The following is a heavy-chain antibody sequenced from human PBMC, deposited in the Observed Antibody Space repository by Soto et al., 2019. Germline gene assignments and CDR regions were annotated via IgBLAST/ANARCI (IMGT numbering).Heavy chain of an antibody. J-gene: IGHJ4*02. D-gene: IGHD1-1*01. CDR1: GFTVSSNY. CDR3: ARWSGTSHWPFFGY. CDR2: IYTGGTT. Sequence: PGGSLRLSCAASGFTVSSNYMSWVRQAPGKGLEWVSVIYTGGTTYYADSVKGRFTISRDNSKNTLYLQMNSLRAEDTAVYYCARWSGTSHWPFFGYWGQGTLVTVSS. V-gene: IGHV3-53*01.